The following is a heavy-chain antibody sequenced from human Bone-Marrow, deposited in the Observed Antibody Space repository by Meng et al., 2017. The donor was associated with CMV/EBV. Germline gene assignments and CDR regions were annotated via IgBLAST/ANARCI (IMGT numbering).Heavy chain of an antibody. CDR1: GGSFSGYY. Sequence: SETLSLTCAVYGGSFSGYYWSWIRQPPGKGLEWIGEINHSGSTNYNPSLKSRVTISVDTSKNQFSLKLSSVTAADTAVYYCARVRGFWSGYNLDYWGQGKLVTVSS. J-gene: IGHJ4*02. CDR3: ARVRGFWSGYNLDY. CDR2: INHSGST. D-gene: IGHD3-3*01. V-gene: IGHV4-34*01.